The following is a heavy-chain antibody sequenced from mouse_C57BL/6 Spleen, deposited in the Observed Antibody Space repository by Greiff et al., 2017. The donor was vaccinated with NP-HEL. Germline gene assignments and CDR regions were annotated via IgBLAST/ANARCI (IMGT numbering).Heavy chain of an antibody. CDR3: AARGYDVDYAMDY. Sequence: QVQLQQPGAELVRPGTSVKLSCKASGYTFTSYWMHWVKQRPGQGLEWIGVIDPSDSYTNYNQKFKGKATLTVDTSSSTAYMQLSSLTSEDSAVYYCAARGYDVDYAMDYWGQGTSVTVSS. CDR1: GYTFTSYW. D-gene: IGHD2-2*01. V-gene: IGHV1-59*01. J-gene: IGHJ4*01. CDR2: IDPSDSYT.